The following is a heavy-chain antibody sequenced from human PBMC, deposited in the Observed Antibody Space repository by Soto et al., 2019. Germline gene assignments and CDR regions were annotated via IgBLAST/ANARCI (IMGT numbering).Heavy chain of an antibody. Sequence: QVQLQESGPGLVKPSQTLSLTCTVSGGSISSGDYYWSWIRQPPGKGLEWIGYIYYSGSTYYNPSHKSRVTKSVDTSKNQFSLKLSSVTAADTAVYYCARAYMEATIPLYFDYWGQGTLVTVSS. CDR1: GGSISSGDYY. J-gene: IGHJ4*02. V-gene: IGHV4-30-4*01. CDR2: IYYSGST. D-gene: IGHD5-12*01. CDR3: ARAYMEATIPLYFDY.